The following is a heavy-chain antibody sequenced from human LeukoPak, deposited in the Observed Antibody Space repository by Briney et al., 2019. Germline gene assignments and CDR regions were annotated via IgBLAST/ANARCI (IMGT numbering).Heavy chain of an antibody. J-gene: IGHJ4*02. CDR3: ARHDGSGYPIDY. D-gene: IGHD3-22*01. Sequence: SETLSLTCTASGGSISSYYWSWIRQPPGKGLEWIGYIYYSGSTNYNPSLKSRVTISVDTSNNQFSLKLSAVTAADTAVYYCARHDGSGYPIDYWGQGTLVTVSS. CDR2: IYYSGST. CDR1: GGSISSYY. V-gene: IGHV4-59*08.